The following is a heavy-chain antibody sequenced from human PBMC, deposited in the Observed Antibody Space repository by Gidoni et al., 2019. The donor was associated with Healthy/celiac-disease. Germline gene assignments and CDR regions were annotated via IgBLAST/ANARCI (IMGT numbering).Heavy chain of an antibody. CDR3: ARDDSSGRGY. CDR2: ISSSSSTI. V-gene: IGHV3-48*01. Sequence: EVQLVESGGGLVQPGGSLRRSCAASGFTFSSYSMNWVRQAPGKGLAWVSYISSSSSTIYYADSVKGRFTISRDNAKNSLYLQMNSLRAEDTAVYYCARDDSSGRGYWGQGTLVTVSS. CDR1: GFTFSSYS. J-gene: IGHJ4*02. D-gene: IGHD3-22*01.